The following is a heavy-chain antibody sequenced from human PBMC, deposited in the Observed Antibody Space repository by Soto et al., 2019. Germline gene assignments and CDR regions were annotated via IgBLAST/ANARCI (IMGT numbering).Heavy chain of an antibody. Sequence: SETLSLTCAVSGYFISRSNWWVWIRQPPAKGLEWIGYIYYSGTTYYNPSLKSRVTMSVDTSKNQFSLKLTSVTAVDTAVYYCARSENQGPNAYWGQGSPVLVSS. J-gene: IGHJ4*02. CDR1: GYFISRSNW. CDR3: ARSENQGPNAY. V-gene: IGHV4-28*01. CDR2: IYYSGTT. D-gene: IGHD2-8*01.